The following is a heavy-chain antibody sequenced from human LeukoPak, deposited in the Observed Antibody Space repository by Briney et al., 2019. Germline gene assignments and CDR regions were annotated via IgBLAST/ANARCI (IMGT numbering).Heavy chain of an antibody. CDR1: GYTFTSYG. CDR2: ISAYNGNT. Sequence: ASVKVSCKASGYTFTSYGISWVRQAPGQGLEWMGWISAYNGNTSYAQKLQGRVTMTTDTSTSTAYMELRSLRSDDTAVYYCATTAVAGPNDAFDIWGQGTMVTVSS. CDR3: ATTAVAGPNDAFDI. V-gene: IGHV1-18*01. D-gene: IGHD6-19*01. J-gene: IGHJ3*02.